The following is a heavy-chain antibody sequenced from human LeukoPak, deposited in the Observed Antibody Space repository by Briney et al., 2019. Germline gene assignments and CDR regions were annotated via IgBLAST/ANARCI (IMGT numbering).Heavy chain of an antibody. J-gene: IGHJ4*02. CDR2: INPNSGET. D-gene: IGHD3-10*01. CDR1: GYTFTGYY. V-gene: IGHV1-8*02. CDR3: ARGPSGSYFGYRRGD. Sequence: GASVKVSCKASGYTFTGYYMHWVRQAPGQGLEWMGWINPNSGETGYAQKFQSRVTMTRDTSTSTAYMELSSLRYEDTAVYYCARGPSGSYFGYRRGDWGQGTLVTVSS.